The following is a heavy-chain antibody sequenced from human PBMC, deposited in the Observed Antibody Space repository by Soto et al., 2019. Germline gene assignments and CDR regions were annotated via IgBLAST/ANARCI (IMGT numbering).Heavy chain of an antibody. Sequence: ASVKVSCKASGYTFPNYGISWVRQAPGQGLEWMGWISAYNGNTNYAQKLQDRVTMTTDTSTSTAYMELRSLRSDDTAVYYCARDWGNCTGGSCYSDYYYYYGMDVWGQGTTVTVSS. CDR3: ARDWGNCTGGSCYSDYYYYYGMDV. J-gene: IGHJ6*02. CDR2: ISAYNGNT. D-gene: IGHD2-15*01. V-gene: IGHV1-18*01. CDR1: GYTFPNYG.